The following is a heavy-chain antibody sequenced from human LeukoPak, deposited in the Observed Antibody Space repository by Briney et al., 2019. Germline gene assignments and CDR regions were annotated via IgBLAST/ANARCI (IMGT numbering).Heavy chain of an antibody. CDR3: ARGHYDFWSGYPYYYYYMDV. CDR1: GGTFSSYA. D-gene: IGHD3-3*01. Sequence: ASVKVSCKASGGTFSSYAISWVRQAPGQGLEWMGGIIPIFGTANYAQKFQGRVTITADESTSTAYMELSSLRSEDTAVYYYARGHYDFWSGYPYYYYYMDVWGKGTTVTVSS. V-gene: IGHV1-69*13. J-gene: IGHJ6*03. CDR2: IIPIFGTA.